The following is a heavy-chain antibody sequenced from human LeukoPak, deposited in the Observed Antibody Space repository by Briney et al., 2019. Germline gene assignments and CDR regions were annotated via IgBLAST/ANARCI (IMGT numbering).Heavy chain of an antibody. Sequence: ASVKVSCKASGYTFTDYYMHWVRLAPGQGPEWMGWINPVSGGTTYTQKFQARVTMTRDTSISTAYMELSRLTSGDTAVYCCATYRSSWSSFDFWGQGTLVTVSS. CDR3: ATYRSSWSSFDF. V-gene: IGHV1-2*02. CDR2: INPVSGGT. CDR1: GYTFTDYY. D-gene: IGHD6-13*01. J-gene: IGHJ4*02.